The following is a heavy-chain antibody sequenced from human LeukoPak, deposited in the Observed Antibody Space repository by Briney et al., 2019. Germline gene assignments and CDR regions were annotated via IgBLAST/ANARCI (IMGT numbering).Heavy chain of an antibody. J-gene: IGHJ3*02. D-gene: IGHD2-21*01. V-gene: IGHV3-30*02. Sequence: GGSLRLSCAASGFTFSSYGMHWVRQAPGKGLEWVAFIRYDGSNKYYADSVKGRFTISRDNAKNSLYLQMNSLRAEDTAVYYCARDFSPYCGGDCYFDAFDMWGQGTVVTVSS. CDR3: ARDFSPYCGGDCYFDAFDM. CDR1: GFTFSSYG. CDR2: IRYDGSNK.